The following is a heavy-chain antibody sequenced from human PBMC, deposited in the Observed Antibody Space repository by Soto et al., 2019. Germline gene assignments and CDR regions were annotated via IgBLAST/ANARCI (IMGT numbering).Heavy chain of an antibody. CDR3: AKDLFIVVVVAATLGSFDY. J-gene: IGHJ4*02. V-gene: IGHV3-23*01. D-gene: IGHD2-15*01. CDR1: GFTFSSYA. CDR2: ISGSGGST. Sequence: VQLLESGGGLVQPGGSLRLSCAASGFTFSSYAMSWVRQAPGKGLEWVSAISGSGGSTYYADSVKGRFTISRDNSKNTLYLQMNSLRAEDTAVYYCAKDLFIVVVVAATLGSFDYWGQGTLVTVSS.